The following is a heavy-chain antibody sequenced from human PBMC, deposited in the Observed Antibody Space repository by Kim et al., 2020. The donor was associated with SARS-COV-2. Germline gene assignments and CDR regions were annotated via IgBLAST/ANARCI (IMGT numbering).Heavy chain of an antibody. CDR2: ISSSSSTL. J-gene: IGHJ4*02. V-gene: IGHV3-48*04. CDR1: GFTFSCYS. D-gene: IGHD2-15*01. Sequence: GGSLRLSCAASGFTFSCYSMNWVRQAPGKGLEWVSYISSSSSTLYYADSVKGRFTISRDNAKNTLYLQMNSLRAEDTAVYFCARGAWDGLLLFAYWGQGPLVTVSS. CDR3: ARGAWDGLLLFAY.